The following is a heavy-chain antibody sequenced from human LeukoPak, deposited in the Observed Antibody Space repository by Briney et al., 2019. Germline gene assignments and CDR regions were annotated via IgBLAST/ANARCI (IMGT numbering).Heavy chain of an antibody. Sequence: GRSLRLSCAASGFTFDDYAMHWVRQAPGEGLEWVSGISWNSGSIGYADSVKGRFTISRDNAKNSLYLQMNSLRAEDTALYYCAKDVRSYYDSSGTSYMDVWGKGTTVTVSS. D-gene: IGHD3-22*01. CDR2: ISWNSGSI. J-gene: IGHJ6*03. V-gene: IGHV3-9*01. CDR1: GFTFDDYA. CDR3: AKDVRSYYDSSGTSYMDV.